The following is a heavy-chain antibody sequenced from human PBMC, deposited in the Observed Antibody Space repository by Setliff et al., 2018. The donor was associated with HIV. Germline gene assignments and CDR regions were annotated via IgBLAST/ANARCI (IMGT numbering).Heavy chain of an antibody. D-gene: IGHD3-16*01. Sequence: PSETLSLTCSVPGGSINDQYFSWIRQPPGKGLEWIGSVDYSGSTKHNPSLNSRGTISLDASKNELSLKLTSVTATDTAVYYCARHKVITYGGLLFDYYYYGMDVWGHGTTVTVSS. CDR3: ARHKVITYGGLLFDYYYYGMDV. J-gene: IGHJ6*02. CDR1: GGSINDQY. CDR2: VDYSGST. V-gene: IGHV4-59*11.